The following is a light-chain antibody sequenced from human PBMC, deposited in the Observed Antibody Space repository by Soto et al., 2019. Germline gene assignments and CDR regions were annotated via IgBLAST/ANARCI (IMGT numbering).Light chain of an antibody. CDR3: QQYGSSPLVT. J-gene: IGKJ3*01. Sequence: EIVLTQSPGTLSLSPGERATLSCRASQSVSSSYLAWYQQKPGQAPRLLIYGASSRATGIPDRFSGSGSGTYFPLTISRLEPEDFAVYYCQQYGSSPLVTFGPGTKVDIK. CDR2: GAS. CDR1: QSVSSSY. V-gene: IGKV3-20*01.